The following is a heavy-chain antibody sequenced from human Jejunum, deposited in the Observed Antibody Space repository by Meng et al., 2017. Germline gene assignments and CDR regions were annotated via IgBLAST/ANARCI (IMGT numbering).Heavy chain of an antibody. V-gene: IGHV3-48*03. D-gene: IGHD6-19*01. Sequence: GASLMISCVASGLTFSNCERNWVRQAPGRGLEWVSYISSSGSATYYADYVKGRITISRDNTKNSMFLQKNSLRVEETTVYYCSGGPGTDGWSPFDYWGQGTLVTVSS. CDR3: SGGPGTDGWSPFDY. J-gene: IGHJ4*02. CDR1: GLTFSNCE. CDR2: ISSSGSAT.